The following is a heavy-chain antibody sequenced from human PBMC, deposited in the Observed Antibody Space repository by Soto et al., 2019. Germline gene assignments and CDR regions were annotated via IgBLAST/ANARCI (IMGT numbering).Heavy chain of an antibody. Sequence: PSETLSPTCTVSGGSISSGGYYWSWIRQHPGKGLEWIGYIYYSGSTYYNPSLKSRVTISVDTSKNQFSLKLSSVTAADTAVYYCARAATPAAEYYYYYGMDVWGQGTTVTVSS. CDR3: ARAATPAAEYYYYYGMDV. CDR1: GGSISSGGYY. J-gene: IGHJ6*02. CDR2: IYYSGST. D-gene: IGHD6-25*01. V-gene: IGHV4-31*03.